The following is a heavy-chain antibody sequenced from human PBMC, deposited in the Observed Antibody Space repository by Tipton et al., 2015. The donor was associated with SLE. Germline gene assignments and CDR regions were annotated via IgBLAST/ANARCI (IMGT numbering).Heavy chain of an antibody. CDR1: GGSFSGYY. D-gene: IGHD7-27*01. Sequence: TLSLTCAVYGGSFSGYYWTWIRQPPGKGLEWIGEIHQSGSVNYNPSLKSRLTISKDPSKSLFSLNLTSVTAADTAVYYCARGHWGLQDCGQGILVTVSS. J-gene: IGHJ4*02. CDR3: ARGHWGLQD. V-gene: IGHV4-34*01. CDR2: IHQSGSV.